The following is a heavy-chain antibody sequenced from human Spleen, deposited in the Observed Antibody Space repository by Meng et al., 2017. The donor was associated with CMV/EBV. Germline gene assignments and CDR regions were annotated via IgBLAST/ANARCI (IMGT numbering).Heavy chain of an antibody. V-gene: IGHV4-59*11. CDR3: ARDVRNWPAYGMDV. D-gene: IGHD1-1*01. Sequence: SETLSLTCTVSGDSIGRRYWGWIRQPPGKGLEWIGYIHNTGSTKYNPSLKSRVTMSLDPSKNQISLKLSSVTAADTAVYYCARDVRNWPAYGMDVWGQGTTVTVSS. J-gene: IGHJ6*02. CDR2: IHNTGST. CDR1: GDSIGRRY.